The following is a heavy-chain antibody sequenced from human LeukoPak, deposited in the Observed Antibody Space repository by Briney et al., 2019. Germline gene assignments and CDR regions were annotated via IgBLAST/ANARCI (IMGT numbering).Heavy chain of an antibody. V-gene: IGHV3-30*18. D-gene: IGHD6-19*01. CDR3: AKEYSSGWRYWYFDL. CDR2: ISRHGSTK. CDR1: GFTFSTYW. J-gene: IGHJ2*01. Sequence: GGSLRLSCAASGFTFSTYWLSWVRQAPGKGLEWVAVISRHGSTKIYAASVKGRFTISRDNSKNTMYLQMDSLRPEDTAVYFRAKEYSSGWRYWYFDLWGRGTLVTVSS.